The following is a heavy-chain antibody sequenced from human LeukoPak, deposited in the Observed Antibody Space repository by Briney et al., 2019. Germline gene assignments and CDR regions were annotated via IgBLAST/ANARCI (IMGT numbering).Heavy chain of an antibody. D-gene: IGHD3-22*01. CDR1: GFNFNTYT. J-gene: IGHJ3*02. CDR3: ARVLARGLAFDI. CDR2: ISSSSSYI. V-gene: IGHV3-21*01. Sequence: GGSLRLSCAASGFNFNTYTMNWVRQAPGKGLEWVSSISSSSSYIYYADSVKGRFTISRDNAKNSLYLQMNSLRAEDTAVYYCARVLARGLAFDIWGQGTMVTVSS.